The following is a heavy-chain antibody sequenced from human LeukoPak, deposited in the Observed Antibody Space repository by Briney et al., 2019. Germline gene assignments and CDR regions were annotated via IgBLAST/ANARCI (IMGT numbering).Heavy chain of an antibody. D-gene: IGHD3-16*01. Sequence: PGGSLRLSCAASGFTFSSYSMNWVRQAPGKGLEWVSSISTSSSYIYSADSVKGRFTISRDNAKNLLYLQMNSLRAEDTAVYYCVRDTFSPDAFDIWGQGTMVTVSS. V-gene: IGHV3-21*01. CDR2: ISTSSSYI. CDR1: GFTFSSYS. CDR3: VRDTFSPDAFDI. J-gene: IGHJ3*02.